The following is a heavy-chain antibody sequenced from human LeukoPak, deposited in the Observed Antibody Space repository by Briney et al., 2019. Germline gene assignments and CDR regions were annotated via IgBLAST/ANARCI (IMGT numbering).Heavy chain of an antibody. D-gene: IGHD2/OR15-2a*01. V-gene: IGHV4-39*01. CDR2: IYYSGST. J-gene: IGHJ6*03. CDR1: GGSFSSSSYY. CDR3: ARFYRDPYYYMDV. Sequence: PETLSLTCTVSGGSFSSSSYYWAWIRQPPGKGLEWIGSIYYSGSTYYNPSLKSRVTISVDTSKNHFSLKLSSVTAADTAVFYCARFYRDPYYYMDVWGKGTTVTVSS.